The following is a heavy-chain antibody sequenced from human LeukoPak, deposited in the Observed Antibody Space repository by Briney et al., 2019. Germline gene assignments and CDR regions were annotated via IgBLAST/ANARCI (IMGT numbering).Heavy chain of an antibody. Sequence: GGSLRLSCAASGFTLSNNYMSWVRQAPGKGLEWVSVLYRDGPTYYADSVKDRFTISRDNSKNTLYLQMNSLRAEDTAVYYCARDSYSGDTRVRWFDPWGQGTLVTVSS. CDR3: ARDSYSGDTRVRWFDP. CDR2: LYRDGPT. CDR1: GFTLSNNY. J-gene: IGHJ5*02. D-gene: IGHD4-17*01. V-gene: IGHV3-66*01.